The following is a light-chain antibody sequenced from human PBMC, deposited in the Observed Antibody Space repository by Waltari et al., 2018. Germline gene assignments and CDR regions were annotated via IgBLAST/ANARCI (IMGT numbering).Light chain of an antibody. CDR1: RLAVGDYHY. J-gene: IGLJ2*01. CDR2: DVS. V-gene: IGLV2-14*03. CDR3: SSYTTDNKAV. Sequence: QSALTQPASVSGSPGQSIPISCPRTRLAVGDYHYVSWYQQHPGKAPKLMIYDVSDRPSGVSSRFSGSKSDNTASLTISGLQAEDEADYYCSSYTTDNKAVFGGGTKLTVL.